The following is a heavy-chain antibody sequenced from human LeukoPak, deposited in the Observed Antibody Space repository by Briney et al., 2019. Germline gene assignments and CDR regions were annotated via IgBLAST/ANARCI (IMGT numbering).Heavy chain of an antibody. CDR1: GYTFTGYY. D-gene: IGHD3-22*01. Sequence: ASVKVSCKASGYTFTGYYMHWVRQAPGQGLEWMGWINPNSGGTNYAQKFQGRVTMTRDTSISTAYMELSRLRSDDTAVYYCAVLYYYGSGGYKNFDYWGQGTLVTVSS. CDR3: AVLYYYGSGGYKNFDY. CDR2: INPNSGGT. V-gene: IGHV1-2*02. J-gene: IGHJ4*02.